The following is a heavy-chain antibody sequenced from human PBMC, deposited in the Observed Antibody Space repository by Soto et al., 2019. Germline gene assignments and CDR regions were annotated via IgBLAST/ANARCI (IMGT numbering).Heavy chain of an antibody. CDR2: INPNSGGT. V-gene: IGHV1-2*02. CDR1: GYTFTSYA. Sequence: GASVKVSCKASGYTFTSYAMHWVRQAPGQRLEWMGWINPNSGGTTYAQKFQGRVTLTRDTSITTAYMELSGLTSDDTAVYFCAREGSGWKYFDYWGQGSLVTVSS. CDR3: AREGSGWKYFDY. J-gene: IGHJ4*02. D-gene: IGHD6-19*01.